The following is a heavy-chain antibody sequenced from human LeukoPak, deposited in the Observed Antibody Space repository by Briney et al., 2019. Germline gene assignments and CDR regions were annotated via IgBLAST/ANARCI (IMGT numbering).Heavy chain of an antibody. D-gene: IGHD1-1*01. J-gene: IGHJ4*02. Sequence: SETLSLTCTVSGGSVSSGSYYWSWIRQPPGKGLEWIGYIYYNGSTNYNPSLKSRVTISVDTSKNQFSLKLSSVTAADTAVYYCASSGTTQLFDYWGQGTLVTVSS. CDR3: ASSGTTQLFDY. CDR2: IYYNGST. CDR1: GGSVSSGSYY. V-gene: IGHV4-61*01.